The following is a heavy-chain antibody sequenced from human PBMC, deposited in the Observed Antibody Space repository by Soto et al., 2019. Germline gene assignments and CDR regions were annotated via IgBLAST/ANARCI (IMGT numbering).Heavy chain of an antibody. V-gene: IGHV1-18*01. CDR1: GYTFTSYG. Sequence: QVQLVQSGAEVKKPGASVKVSCKASGYTFTSYGISWVRQAPGQGLEWMGWISAHNGNTKYAQKVKGRVTMTTDTSTSTASMELRSLRSDDTGVYYWARDPEIFDYLGQGTLVTVSS. J-gene: IGHJ4*02. CDR2: ISAHNGNT. CDR3: ARDPEIFDY.